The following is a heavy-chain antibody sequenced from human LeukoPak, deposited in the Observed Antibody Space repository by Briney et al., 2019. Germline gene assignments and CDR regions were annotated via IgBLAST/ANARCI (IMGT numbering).Heavy chain of an antibody. CDR2: INHSGST. D-gene: IGHD4-17*01. V-gene: IGHV4-34*01. CDR3: TRMTTGHDY. CDR1: GGSFSGYY. J-gene: IGHJ4*02. Sequence: SETLSLTCAVYGGSFSGYYWSWIRQPPGKGLEWIGEINHSGSTNYNPSLKSRVSLSIDTSTKQFSLHLRSVTVADTGIYYCTRMTTGHDYWGQGTLVTVSS.